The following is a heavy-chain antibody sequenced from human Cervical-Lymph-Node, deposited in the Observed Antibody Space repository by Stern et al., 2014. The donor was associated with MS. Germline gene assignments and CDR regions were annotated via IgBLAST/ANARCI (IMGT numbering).Heavy chain of an antibody. V-gene: IGHV2-26*01. CDR2: IFSNDEK. Sequence: TLRESGPVLVKPTETLTLTCTVSGFSLSNARMGVSWIRQPPGKALEWLAHIFSNDEKSYSTSLKSRLTISKDTSKSQVVLTMTNMDPVDTATYYCARTGPYSSSWPGYYFDYWGQGTLVTVSS. D-gene: IGHD6-13*01. CDR1: GFSLSNARMG. J-gene: IGHJ4*02. CDR3: ARTGPYSSSWPGYYFDY.